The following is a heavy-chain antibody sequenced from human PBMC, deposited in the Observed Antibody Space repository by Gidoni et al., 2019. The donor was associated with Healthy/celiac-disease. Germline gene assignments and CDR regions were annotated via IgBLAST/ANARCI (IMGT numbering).Heavy chain of an antibody. D-gene: IGHD6-6*01. CDR1: GGSISSGSYY. J-gene: IGHJ4*02. V-gene: IGHV4-61*02. Sequence: TVSGGSISSGSYYWSWIRQPAGKGLEWIGRIYTSGSTNYNPSLKSRVTISVDTSKNQFSLKLSSVTAADTAVYYCARGLSTIAARQHYFDYWGQGTLVTVSS. CDR2: IYTSGST. CDR3: ARGLSTIAARQHYFDY.